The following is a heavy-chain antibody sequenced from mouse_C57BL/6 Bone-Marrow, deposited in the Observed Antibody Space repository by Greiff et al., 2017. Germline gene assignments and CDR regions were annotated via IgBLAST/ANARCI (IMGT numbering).Heavy chain of an antibody. CDR3: ASYYYGSSYYAMDY. CDR1: GYTFTDYY. Sequence: EVQLQQSGPVLVKPGASVKMSCKASGYTFTDYYMNWVKQSHGKSLEWIGVINPYNGGTSYNQKFKGKATLTVDKSSSTAYMELNSLTSEDSAVYYCASYYYGSSYYAMDYWGQGTSVTVSS. V-gene: IGHV1-19*01. J-gene: IGHJ4*01. D-gene: IGHD1-1*01. CDR2: INPYNGGT.